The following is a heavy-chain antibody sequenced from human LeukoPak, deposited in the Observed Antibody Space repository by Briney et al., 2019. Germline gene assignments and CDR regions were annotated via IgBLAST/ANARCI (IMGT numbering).Heavy chain of an antibody. D-gene: IGHD3-10*01. Sequence: NPGGSLRLSCAASGFTFDDYAMHWVRQAPGKGLEWVSGISWNSGSIGYADSVKGRFTISRDNAKNSLYLQMNSLRAEDTALYYCAKDRAGSYPSTDNWFDPWGQGTLVTVSS. V-gene: IGHV3-9*01. J-gene: IGHJ5*02. CDR2: ISWNSGSI. CDR1: GFTFDDYA. CDR3: AKDRAGSYPSTDNWFDP.